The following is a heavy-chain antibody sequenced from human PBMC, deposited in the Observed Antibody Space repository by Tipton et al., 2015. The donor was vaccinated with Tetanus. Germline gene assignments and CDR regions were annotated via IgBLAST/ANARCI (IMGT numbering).Heavy chain of an antibody. CDR1: GGILNNYA. D-gene: IGHD3-22*01. Sequence: QLVQSGPEVKNPGSSVRVSCKASGGILNNYAISWVRQAPGQGLEWMGGIIIVFSSSNYAQKFQGRVTITADKSTSTAHMELSSLRFEDTAVYYCARSRGGTRDYYASGYWGQGTLVTVSS. J-gene: IGHJ4*02. CDR2: IIIVFSSS. V-gene: IGHV1-69*06. CDR3: ARSRGGTRDYYASGY.